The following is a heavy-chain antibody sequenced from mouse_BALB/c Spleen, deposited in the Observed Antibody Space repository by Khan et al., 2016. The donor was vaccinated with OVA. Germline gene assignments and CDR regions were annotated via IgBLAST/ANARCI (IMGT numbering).Heavy chain of an antibody. CDR1: GYTFTSYT. D-gene: IGHD2-14*01. V-gene: IGHV1-4*01. J-gene: IGHJ3*01. CDR3: VRDGAYHRNDGWFAY. Sequence: LQQSGAELARPGASVKMSCNASGYTFTSYTIHWIKKRPGQGLEWIGYINPSNDYTNYNQKFKDKATLTTDKSSTPAYLRLSSLTSDDSAVYNGVRDGAYHRNDGWFAYWGQGTLVTVSA. CDR2: INPSNDYT.